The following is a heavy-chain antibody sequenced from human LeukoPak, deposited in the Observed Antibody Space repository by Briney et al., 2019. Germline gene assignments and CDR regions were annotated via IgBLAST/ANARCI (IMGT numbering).Heavy chain of an antibody. J-gene: IGHJ3*02. Sequence: ASVKVSCKASGYTFTNYAVHWVRQAPGQRLEWMGWINPGNGHTKYSQEFQGRVTITRDTSATTAYMEMTSLRFEDVAVYYCAKESCTNGVCYTDGAFDIWGQGTMVTVSS. CDR3: AKESCTNGVCYTDGAFDI. CDR1: GYTFTNYA. V-gene: IGHV1-3*03. CDR2: INPGNGHT. D-gene: IGHD2-8*01.